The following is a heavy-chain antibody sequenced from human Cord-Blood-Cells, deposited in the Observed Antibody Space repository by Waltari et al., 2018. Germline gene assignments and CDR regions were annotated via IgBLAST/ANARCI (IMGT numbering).Heavy chain of an antibody. CDR3: ARDHCSSTSCYNYWYFDL. Sequence: QVQLQQSGPGLVKPSQTLPLTCAISGDSVSSNSAAWNWIRQSPSSALEWLGRTYYRSKWYNDYAVSVKSRITINPDTSKNQFSLQLNSVTPEDTAVYYCARDHCSSTSCYNYWYFDLWGRGTLVTVSS. J-gene: IGHJ2*01. CDR2: TYYRSKWYN. D-gene: IGHD2-2*02. V-gene: IGHV6-1*01. CDR1: GDSVSSNSAA.